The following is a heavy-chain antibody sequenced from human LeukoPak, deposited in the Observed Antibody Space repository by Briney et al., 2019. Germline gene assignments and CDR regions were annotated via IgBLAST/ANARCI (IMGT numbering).Heavy chain of an antibody. CDR3: TREYGFMTTVFHAFDI. CDR2: VYYSGNT. CDR1: GGSITSSSYY. Sequence: PSETLSLTCTVSGGSITSSSYYWGWIRQSPGKGLEWIGSVYYSGNTYYNSSLKSRVTISVDTSKNQFSLKLSSVTAADTAIYYCTREYGFMTTVFHAFDIWGQGTMVTVSS. D-gene: IGHD4-17*01. J-gene: IGHJ3*02. V-gene: IGHV4-39*07.